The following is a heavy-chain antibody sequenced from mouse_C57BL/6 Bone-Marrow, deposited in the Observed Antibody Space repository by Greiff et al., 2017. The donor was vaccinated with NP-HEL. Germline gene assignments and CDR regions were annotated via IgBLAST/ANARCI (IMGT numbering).Heavy chain of an antibody. CDR2: ISSGSSTI. CDR3: ANLFPEDY. CDR1: GFTFSDYG. D-gene: IGHD1-1*01. Sequence: VQLKESGGGLVKPGGSLKLSCAASGFTFSDYGMHWVRQAPEKGLEWVAYISSGSSTIYYADTVKGRFTISRDNAKNTLFLQMTSLRSEDTAMYYCANLFPEDYWGQGTSVTVSS. V-gene: IGHV5-17*01. J-gene: IGHJ4*01.